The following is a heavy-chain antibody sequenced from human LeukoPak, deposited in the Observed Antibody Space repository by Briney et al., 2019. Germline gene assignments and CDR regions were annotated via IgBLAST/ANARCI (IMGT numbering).Heavy chain of an antibody. D-gene: IGHD6-19*01. CDR2: IIPIFGTA. CDR3: ARDARAVAGPTLDY. J-gene: IGHJ4*02. Sequence: SAKVSCKASGGTFSSYAISWVRQAPGQGLEWMGGIIPIFGTANYAQKFQGRVTITADKSTSTAYMELSSLRSEDTAVYYCARDARAVAGPTLDYWGQGTLVTVSS. V-gene: IGHV1-69*06. CDR1: GGTFSSYA.